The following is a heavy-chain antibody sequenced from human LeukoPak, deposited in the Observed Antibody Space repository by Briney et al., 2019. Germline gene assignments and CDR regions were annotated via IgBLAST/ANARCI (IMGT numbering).Heavy chain of an antibody. Sequence: PSETLSLTCTVSGGSISSYYWSWIRQPPGKGLEWIGYIYCSGSTSYNPSLKSRVTILVDTSKNQFSLKLSSVTAADTAVYYCARHSAGVGLDYWGQGTLVTVSS. V-gene: IGHV4-59*08. D-gene: IGHD2-15*01. CDR1: GGSISSYY. CDR3: ARHSAGVGLDY. J-gene: IGHJ4*02. CDR2: IYCSGST.